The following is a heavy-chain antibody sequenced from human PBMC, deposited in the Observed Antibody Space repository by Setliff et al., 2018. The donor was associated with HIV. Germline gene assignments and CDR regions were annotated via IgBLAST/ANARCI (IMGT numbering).Heavy chain of an antibody. CDR1: GYTFTGYF. J-gene: IGHJ6*03. CDR3: ARGGRGFHDGYTLYYYYMDV. Sequence: ASVKVSCKASGYTFTGYFMHWVRQAPGQGLEWMGWINPNSGATNYAQKFQGRVTMTRDTSISTAYMELRSLRSDDTAVYYCARGGRGFHDGYTLYYYYMDVWGKGTTVTVSS. V-gene: IGHV1-2*02. D-gene: IGHD5-18*01. CDR2: INPNSGAT.